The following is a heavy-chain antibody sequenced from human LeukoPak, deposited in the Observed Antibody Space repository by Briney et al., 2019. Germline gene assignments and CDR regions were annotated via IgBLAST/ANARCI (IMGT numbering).Heavy chain of an antibody. D-gene: IGHD2-2*01. CDR2: IKEDGTET. V-gene: IGHV3-7*01. CDR3: ARGGVVPAAIPWYFDY. J-gene: IGHJ4*02. Sequence: SGGSLRLSCAASGFIFSSYWMSWVRQAPGKGLEWVASIKEDGTETYFVDSVKGRFAISRDNAKNSLYLQMNSLRAEDTAVYFCARGGVVPAAIPWYFDYWGQGTLVTVSS. CDR1: GFIFSSYW.